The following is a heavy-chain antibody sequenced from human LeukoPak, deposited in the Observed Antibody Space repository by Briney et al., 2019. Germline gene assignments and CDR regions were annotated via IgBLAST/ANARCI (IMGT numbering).Heavy chain of an antibody. V-gene: IGHV3-11*04. J-gene: IGHJ4*02. CDR2: ISSIASTI. CDR1: GFTFSDYY. CDR3: ARRAPSHDFDD. Sequence: GGSLRLSCAASGFTFSDYYMSWVRQTSGKGLEWVSSISSIASTIYYADSVKGRFTISRDNTKNSLYLQMNSLRVEDTALYYCARRAPSHDFDDWGQGTLVTVSS.